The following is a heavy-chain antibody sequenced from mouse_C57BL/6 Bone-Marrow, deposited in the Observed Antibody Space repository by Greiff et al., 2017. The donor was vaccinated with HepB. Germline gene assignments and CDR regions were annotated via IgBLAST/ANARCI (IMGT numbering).Heavy chain of an antibody. J-gene: IGHJ2*01. Sequence: QVHVKQPGAELVKPGASVKLSCKASGYTFTSYWMHWVKQRPGQGLEWIGMIHPNSGSTNYNEKFKSKATLTVDKSSSTAYMQLSSLTSEDSAVYYCARVRLRREGFDYWGQGTTLTVSS. CDR1: GYTFTSYW. CDR3: ARVRLRREGFDY. V-gene: IGHV1-64*01. D-gene: IGHD2-4*01. CDR2: IHPNSGST.